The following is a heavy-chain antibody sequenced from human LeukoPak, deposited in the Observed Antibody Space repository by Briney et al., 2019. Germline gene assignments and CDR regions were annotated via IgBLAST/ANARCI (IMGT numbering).Heavy chain of an antibody. Sequence: ASVKVSCKASGFTFTNYYIHWVRQAPGQGLEWMGFINPSGGLTRYAQGLQGRVIMTGDMSTNTVYMDLSSLRSEDTALYYCARDLRLGSGELFENYYYYMDVWGKGTTVTVSS. CDR1: GFTFTNYY. V-gene: IGHV1-46*01. CDR3: ARDLRLGSGELFENYYYYMDV. CDR2: INPSGGLT. D-gene: IGHD3-10*01. J-gene: IGHJ6*03.